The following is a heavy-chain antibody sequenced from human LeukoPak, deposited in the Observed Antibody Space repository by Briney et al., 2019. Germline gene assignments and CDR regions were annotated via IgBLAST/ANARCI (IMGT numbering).Heavy chain of an antibody. V-gene: IGHV4-39*07. J-gene: IGHJ5*02. Sequence: SETLSLTCTVSGGSISSSSYYWGWIRQPPGKGLEWIGSIYYSGSTYYNPSLKSRVTISVDTSKNQFSLKLSSVTAADTAVYYCARVTPYDFWSGYYLGGWFDPWGQGTLVTVSS. CDR1: GGSISSSSYY. CDR2: IYYSGST. D-gene: IGHD3-3*01. CDR3: ARVTPYDFWSGYYLGGWFDP.